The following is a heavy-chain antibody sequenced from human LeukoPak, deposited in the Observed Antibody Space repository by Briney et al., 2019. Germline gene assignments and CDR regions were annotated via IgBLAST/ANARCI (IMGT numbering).Heavy chain of an antibody. CDR1: GFTFSSYW. V-gene: IGHV3-74*01. Sequence: GGSLRLSCAASGFTFSSYWMHWVRKAPGKGLVWVSNIKSDGSNINYADSVKGRFTISRDNAKNTLYLQMNSLSAEDAAVYYCISEVGKGSHWGQGTLVTVSS. D-gene: IGHD1-26*01. J-gene: IGHJ4*02. CDR2: IKSDGSNI. CDR3: ISEVGKGSH.